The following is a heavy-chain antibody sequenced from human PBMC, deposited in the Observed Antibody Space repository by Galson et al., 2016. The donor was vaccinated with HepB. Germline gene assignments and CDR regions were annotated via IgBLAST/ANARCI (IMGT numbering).Heavy chain of an antibody. CDR1: GDALTSFD. D-gene: IGHD1-26*01. V-gene: IGHV1-8*01. Sequence: SVKVSCKVSGDALTSFDLDWVRQAAGQGLEWMGWTNPRNGDTRYARKFEGRVTMTRDTSIGTAYMELTSLTSEDTAVYYCARGRGSSINFHQWFDPWGQGTLVTVSS. J-gene: IGHJ5*02. CDR2: TNPRNGDT. CDR3: ARGRGSSINFHQWFDP.